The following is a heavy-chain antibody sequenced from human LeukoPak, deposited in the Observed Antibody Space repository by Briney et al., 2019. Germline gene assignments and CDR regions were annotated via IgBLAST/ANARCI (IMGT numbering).Heavy chain of an antibody. CDR3: ARQWRYVVAVAGPRPFDY. D-gene: IGHD6-19*01. Sequence: PSETLSLTCTVSGGSISSSTYYWGWIRQPPGKGLEWIGNIYYSGNTYYNPSLKSRVTISVDTSKNQFSLKLRSVTATDTAVYYCARQWRYVVAVAGPRPFDYWGQGTLVTVSS. J-gene: IGHJ4*02. CDR2: IYYSGNT. CDR1: GGSISSSTYY. V-gene: IGHV4-39*01.